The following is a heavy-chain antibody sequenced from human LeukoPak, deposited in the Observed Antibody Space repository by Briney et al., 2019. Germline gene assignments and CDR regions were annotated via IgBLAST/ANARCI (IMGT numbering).Heavy chain of an antibody. Sequence: GGSLRLSCAASGFTFSNYGMSWVRQAQGKGLEWVSAITDSGNTFYADSVKGRFTTSRDNSRNTLYLQMNSLRAEDTAVYCANWYYYENGAYWCWGQGTLVTVSS. J-gene: IGHJ4*02. CDR2: ITDSGNT. D-gene: IGHD3-22*01. V-gene: IGHV3-23*01. CDR3: ANWYYYENGAYWC. CDR1: GFTFSNYG.